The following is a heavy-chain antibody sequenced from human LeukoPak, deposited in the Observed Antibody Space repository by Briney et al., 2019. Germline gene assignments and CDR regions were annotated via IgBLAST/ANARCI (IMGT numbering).Heavy chain of an antibody. D-gene: IGHD6-13*01. J-gene: IGHJ5*02. CDR2: ISYDGSNK. CDR1: GFTFSSYA. Sequence: GGSLRLSCAASGFTFSSYAMHWVRQAPGKGLEWVAVISYDGSNKYYADSVKGRLTISRDNSKNTLYLQMNSLRAEDTAVYYCARDREQQLARWWFDPWGQGTLVTVSS. CDR3: ARDREQQLARWWFDP. V-gene: IGHV3-30*01.